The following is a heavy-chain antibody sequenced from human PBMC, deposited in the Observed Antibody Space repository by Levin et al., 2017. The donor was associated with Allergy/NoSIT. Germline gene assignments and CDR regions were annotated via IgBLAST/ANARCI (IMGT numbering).Heavy chain of an antibody. CDR3: ARDGGGRRRAGTFDI. D-gene: IGHD3-10*01. CDR2: IYSGGDT. V-gene: IGHV3-53*01. Sequence: PGGSLRLSCAASGFSVSNSYMNWVRQTPGKELECVAVIYSGGDTHYADSVKGRFTISRDIFKNTLNLQMNSLKPEDTAVYFCARDGGGRRRAGTFDIWGQGTVVTVSS. J-gene: IGHJ3*02. CDR1: GFSVSNSY.